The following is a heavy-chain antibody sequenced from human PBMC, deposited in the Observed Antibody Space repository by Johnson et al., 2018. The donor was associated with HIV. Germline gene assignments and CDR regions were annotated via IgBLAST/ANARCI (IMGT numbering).Heavy chain of an antibody. J-gene: IGHJ3*02. CDR2: ISSSGSTI. CDR1: GFTFSDYY. Sequence: QVQLVESGGGLVQPGGSLRLSCAASGFTFSDYYMSWIRQAPGQGLEWVSYISSSGSTIYYADSVQGRFTISRDNAKNSLYLQMNSLRAEDTAVYYCARERNYGTHAAFDIWGQGTMVTVSS. V-gene: IGHV3-11*04. D-gene: IGHD1-7*01. CDR3: ARERNYGTHAAFDI.